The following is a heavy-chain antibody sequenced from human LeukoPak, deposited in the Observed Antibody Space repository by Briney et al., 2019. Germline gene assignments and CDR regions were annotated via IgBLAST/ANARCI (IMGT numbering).Heavy chain of an antibody. D-gene: IGHD2-2*01. Sequence: PGGSLRLSCAASGFTFSSYAMSWVRQSPGKGLEWVSAIIGSGGSTYYADSVKGRFTISRDNSKNTLYLQMNSLRAEEKAVYYCAKGGIPAAYIPPSWFDRWGQGTMVTVCS. CDR3: AKGGIPAAYIPPSWFDR. CDR2: IIGSGGST. J-gene: IGHJ5*02. V-gene: IGHV3-23*01. CDR1: GFTFSSYA.